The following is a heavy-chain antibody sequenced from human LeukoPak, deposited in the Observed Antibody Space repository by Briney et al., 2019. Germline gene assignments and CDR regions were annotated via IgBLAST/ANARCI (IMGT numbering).Heavy chain of an antibody. D-gene: IGHD3-22*01. CDR3: ARQAAYYYDSSGYPHDY. V-gene: IGHV1-18*01. J-gene: IGHJ4*02. CDR2: ISAYNGNT. CDR1: GYTFTSYG. Sequence: ASVKVSCKASGYTFTSYGISWVRQAPGQGLEWMGWISAYNGNTNYAQKLQGRVTMTTDTSTSTAYMELRSLRSDDTAVYYCARQAAYYYDSSGYPHDYWGQGTLVTVSS.